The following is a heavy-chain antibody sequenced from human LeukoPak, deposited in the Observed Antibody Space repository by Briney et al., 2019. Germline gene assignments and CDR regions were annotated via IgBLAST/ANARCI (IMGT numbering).Heavy chain of an antibody. D-gene: IGHD4-17*01. CDR2: INYSGNT. J-gene: IGHJ4*02. Sequence: PSETLSLTCTVSGGSINSYYWRWIRQPPGKGLEWIGYINYSGNTDYNPSLKSRVTISVDTSKNQFSLKVISVTAADTAVYYCAREGRQDYVYFDYWGQGTLVTVSS. V-gene: IGHV4-59*01. CDR1: GGSINSYY. CDR3: AREGRQDYVYFDY.